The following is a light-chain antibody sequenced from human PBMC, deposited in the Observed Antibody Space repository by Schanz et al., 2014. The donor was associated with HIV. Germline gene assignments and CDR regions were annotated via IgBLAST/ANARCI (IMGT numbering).Light chain of an antibody. CDR3: QLYGSSYT. J-gene: IGKJ2*01. V-gene: IGKV3-20*01. Sequence: EIVLTQSPGTLSLSPGERATLSCRASQSISSNYLAWYQQKPGQAPRLLIYGASSRATGIPDRFSGSGSGTDFTLSISRLEPEDFAVYYCQLYGSSYTFGRGTKLEIK. CDR1: QSISSNY. CDR2: GAS.